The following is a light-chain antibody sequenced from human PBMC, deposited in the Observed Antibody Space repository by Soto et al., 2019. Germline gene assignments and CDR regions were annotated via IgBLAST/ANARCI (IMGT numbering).Light chain of an antibody. V-gene: IGLV2-14*01. Sequence: QSALTQPASVSGSPGQSITISCTGTSSDVGGYNYVSWYQQHPGKAPKLLIYEGSKRPSGVSNRFSGSKSGNTASLTISGLQAEDEADYFCCSFGGSSAPVVFGGGTKLTVL. CDR1: SSDVGGYNY. J-gene: IGLJ2*01. CDR3: CSFGGSSAPVV. CDR2: EGS.